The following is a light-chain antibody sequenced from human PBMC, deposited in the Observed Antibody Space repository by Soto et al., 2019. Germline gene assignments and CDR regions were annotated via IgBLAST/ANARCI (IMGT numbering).Light chain of an antibody. Sequence: ETVMTQSPATLSVSLGERATLSCRASQSVNTNLAWYQQKPGQAPRLLIYGASIRATGVPARFSGSGSGTDFNLTISSLQPEDFAVYFCQQYKNWPAVTFGGGTKVEIK. V-gene: IGKV3-15*01. CDR2: GAS. J-gene: IGKJ4*01. CDR1: QSVNTN. CDR3: QQYKNWPAVT.